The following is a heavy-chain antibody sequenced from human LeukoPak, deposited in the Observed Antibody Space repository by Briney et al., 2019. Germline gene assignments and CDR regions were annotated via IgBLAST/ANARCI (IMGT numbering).Heavy chain of an antibody. J-gene: IGHJ4*02. Sequence: GESLKISCAASGFTFSYYAMHWVRQAPGKGLEWVAIMSSDGNNKYYADSVKGRFTISRDNSNNTLYLQMNSLRPEDTAVYYCAKDSGLDYRYGLFDYWGQGTLVTVSS. CDR1: GFTFSYYA. D-gene: IGHD5-18*01. V-gene: IGHV3-30-3*01. CDR3: AKDSGLDYRYGLFDY. CDR2: MSSDGNNK.